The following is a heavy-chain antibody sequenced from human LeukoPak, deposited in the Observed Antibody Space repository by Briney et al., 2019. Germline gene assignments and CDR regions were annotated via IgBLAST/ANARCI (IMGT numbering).Heavy chain of an antibody. J-gene: IGHJ4*02. CDR2: IFSSSTYI. Sequence: GGSLRLSCAASGFTLSSYAMTWVRQAPGEGLEWVSFIFSSSTYIYYTDSVKGRFTISRDNARNSLYLQMDNLRAEDTGVYYCARDFYDGFALDYWGQGTLVTVSS. V-gene: IGHV3-21*03. CDR1: GFTLSSYA. CDR3: ARDFYDGFALDY. D-gene: IGHD2/OR15-2a*01.